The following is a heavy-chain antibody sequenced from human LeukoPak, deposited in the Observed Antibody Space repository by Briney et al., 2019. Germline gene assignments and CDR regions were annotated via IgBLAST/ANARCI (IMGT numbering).Heavy chain of an antibody. Sequence: SETLSLTCTVSGGSISGYYWSWIRQPPGKGLEWIGYIYSSGTTNYNPSLKSQITISLDTSKNQFSLKLSSVTAADTAVYYCARDANYQDSGAYYDALDIWGQGTLVTVSS. CDR2: IYSSGTT. V-gene: IGHV4-59*01. CDR3: ARDANYQDSGAYYDALDI. J-gene: IGHJ3*02. CDR1: GGSISGYY. D-gene: IGHD3-22*01.